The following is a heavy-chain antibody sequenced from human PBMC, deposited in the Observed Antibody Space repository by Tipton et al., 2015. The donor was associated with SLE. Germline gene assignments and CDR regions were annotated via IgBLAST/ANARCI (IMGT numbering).Heavy chain of an antibody. Sequence: TLSLTCTVSGGSISSSSYYWGWIRQPPGKGLEWIGSIYYSGSTYHNPSLKSRVTISVDTSKNQFSLKLSSVTAADTAVYYCARKGYCSSTSCLAWFDPWGQGTLVTVSS. D-gene: IGHD2-2*01. V-gene: IGHV4-39*07. CDR2: IYYSGST. CDR1: GGSISSSSYY. J-gene: IGHJ5*02. CDR3: ARKGYCSSTSCLAWFDP.